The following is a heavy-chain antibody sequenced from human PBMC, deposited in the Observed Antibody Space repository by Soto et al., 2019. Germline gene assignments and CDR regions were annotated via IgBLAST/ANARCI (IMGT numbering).Heavy chain of an antibody. V-gene: IGHV3-48*01. CDR3: ARVYCSSTSCYASGAFDI. CDR2: ISSSSSAI. J-gene: IGHJ3*02. D-gene: IGHD2-2*01. Sequence: PGGSLRLSCAASGFTFSSYSMNWVRQAPGKGLEWVSYISSSSSAIYYADSVKGRFTISRDNAKNSLYLQMNSLRAEDTAVYYCARVYCSSTSCYASGAFDIWGQGTMVTVSS. CDR1: GFTFSSYS.